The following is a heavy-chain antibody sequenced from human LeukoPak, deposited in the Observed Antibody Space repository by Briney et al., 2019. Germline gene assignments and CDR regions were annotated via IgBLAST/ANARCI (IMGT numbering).Heavy chain of an antibody. J-gene: IGHJ5*02. Sequence: GTSLRLSCAASGFTFSSYGMHWVRQAPGKGLEWVAVIWYDGSNKYYADSVKGRFTISRDNSKNTLYPQMNSQRAGDTAVYYCAREYSSSWDVNWFDPWGQGTLVTVSS. CDR3: AREYSSSWDVNWFDP. CDR1: GFTFSSYG. CDR2: IWYDGSNK. D-gene: IGHD6-13*01. V-gene: IGHV3-33*01.